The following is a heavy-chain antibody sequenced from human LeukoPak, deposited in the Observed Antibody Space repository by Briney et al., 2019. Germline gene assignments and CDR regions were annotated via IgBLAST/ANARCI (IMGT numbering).Heavy chain of an antibody. CDR3: ARDPCCGLADAFDI. J-gene: IGHJ3*02. Sequence: ASVKVSCKASGYTFTGYYMHWVRQAPGQGLEWMGWINPNSGGTNYAQKLQGRVTMTTDTSTSTAYMELRSLRSDDTAVYYCARDPCCGLADAFDIWGQGTMVTVSS. CDR2: INPNSGGT. D-gene: IGHD2-21*01. V-gene: IGHV1-2*02. CDR1: GYTFTGYY.